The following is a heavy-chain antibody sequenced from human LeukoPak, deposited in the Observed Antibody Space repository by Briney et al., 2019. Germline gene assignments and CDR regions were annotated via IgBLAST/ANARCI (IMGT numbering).Heavy chain of an antibody. CDR1: GYSFTSYW. D-gene: IGHD2-2*01. CDR3: ARHGGYCSSTSCYCDY. Sequence: GESLKISCKGSGYSFTSYWIGWVRQMPGKGLEWMEIIYPGDSDTRYSPSFQGQVTISADKSISTAYLQWSSLKASDTAMYYCARHGGYCSSTSCYCDYWGQGTLVTVSS. V-gene: IGHV5-51*01. J-gene: IGHJ4*02. CDR2: IYPGDSDT.